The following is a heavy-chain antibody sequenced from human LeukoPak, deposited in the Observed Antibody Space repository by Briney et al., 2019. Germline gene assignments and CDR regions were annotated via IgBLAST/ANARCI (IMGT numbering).Heavy chain of an antibody. J-gene: IGHJ3*02. CDR3: ARLTTPSAGFDI. CDR2: INHSGST. D-gene: IGHD4/OR15-4a*01. Sequence: PSETLSLTCAVYGGSFSDYYWSWIRQPPGKGLEWIGEINHSGSTNYNPSLKSRVTISVDTSKNQFSLKLSSLTAADTAVYYCARLTTPSAGFDIWGQGIMVTVSS. V-gene: IGHV4-34*01. CDR1: GGSFSDYY.